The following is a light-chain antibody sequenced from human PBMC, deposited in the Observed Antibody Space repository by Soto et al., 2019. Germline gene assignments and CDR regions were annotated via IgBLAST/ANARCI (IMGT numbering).Light chain of an antibody. V-gene: IGKV3-20*01. CDR3: QQYGGSPGT. CDR1: QSVTNNY. CDR2: GAS. Sequence: EIVWTQSPGILSLSQGERAILSCRASQSVTNNYLAWYQQRLGQAPRLLIYGASSRATDIPDRFSGSGSGTDFTLTISSLETEDCAVYYGQQYGGSPGTVCQGTKVEIK. J-gene: IGKJ1*01.